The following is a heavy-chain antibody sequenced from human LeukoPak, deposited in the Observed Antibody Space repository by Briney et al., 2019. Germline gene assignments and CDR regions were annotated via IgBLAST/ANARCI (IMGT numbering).Heavy chain of an antibody. D-gene: IGHD6-6*01. V-gene: IGHV3-20*03. CDR2: INWNGGST. Sequence: PGGSLRLSFAASGFNFDDYGMSSVRHAPGKGLEWVSGINWNGGSTGYADSVKGRFPISRDNAKNALFLQMNSLRAEDPALYYCARRPHYYGMDVWGQGTTVTVSS. CDR3: ARRPHYYGMDV. CDR1: GFNFDDYG. J-gene: IGHJ6*02.